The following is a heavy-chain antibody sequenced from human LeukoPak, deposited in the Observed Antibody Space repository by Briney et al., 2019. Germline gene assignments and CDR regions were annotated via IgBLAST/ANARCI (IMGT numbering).Heavy chain of an antibody. J-gene: IGHJ4*02. CDR3: ARRYYTYFDY. V-gene: IGHV4-38-2*02. CDR1: GYSISSGYY. D-gene: IGHD3-3*01. CDR2: IYHSGST. Sequence: SETLSLTCTVSGYSISSGYYWGWIRQPPGKGLEWIGSIYHSGSTYYNPSLKSRVTISVDTSKNQFSLKLSSVTAADTAVYYCARRYYTYFDYWGQGTLVTVSS.